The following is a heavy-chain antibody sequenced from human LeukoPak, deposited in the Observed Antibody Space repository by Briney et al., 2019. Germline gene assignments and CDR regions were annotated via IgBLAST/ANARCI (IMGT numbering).Heavy chain of an antibody. CDR1: GYTFTAYY. V-gene: IGHV1-2*02. CDR2: INPNTGGT. D-gene: IGHD2-21*02. Sequence: ASVKVSCKASGYTFTAYYMYWVRQAPGQGLEWMGWINPNTGGTNSAQKFQGRVTMTRDTSISTAYMELKRLSSDDTAVYYCARRGHIVVVTATHTNWFDPWGQGTLVTVSS. J-gene: IGHJ5*02. CDR3: ARRGHIVVVTATHTNWFDP.